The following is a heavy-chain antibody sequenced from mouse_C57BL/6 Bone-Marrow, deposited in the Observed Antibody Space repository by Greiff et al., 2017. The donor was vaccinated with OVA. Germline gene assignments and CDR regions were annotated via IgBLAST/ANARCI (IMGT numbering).Heavy chain of an antibody. Sequence: EVKVVESGGGLVKPGGSLKLSCAASGFTFSSYATSWVRQTPEKRLEWVATISDGGSYTYYPDNVKGRFTISRDNAKNNLYLQMSHLKSEDTAMYYCAREGISAYWGQGTLVTVSA. CDR1: GFTFSSYA. CDR2: ISDGGSYT. J-gene: IGHJ3*01. CDR3: AREGISAY. V-gene: IGHV5-4*01.